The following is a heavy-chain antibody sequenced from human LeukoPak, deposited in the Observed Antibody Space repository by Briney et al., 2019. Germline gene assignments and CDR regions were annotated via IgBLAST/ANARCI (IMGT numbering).Heavy chain of an antibody. Sequence: ASVKVSCKASGYTFTSYGISWVRQAPGQGLEWMGWISAYNGNTNYAQKLQGRVTMTTDTSTSTAYMELRSLRSDDTAVYYCVRAYDFWSGYYTSEYFDYWGQGTLVTVSS. V-gene: IGHV1-18*01. CDR3: VRAYDFWSGYYTSEYFDY. J-gene: IGHJ4*02. CDR1: GYTFTSYG. CDR2: ISAYNGNT. D-gene: IGHD3-3*01.